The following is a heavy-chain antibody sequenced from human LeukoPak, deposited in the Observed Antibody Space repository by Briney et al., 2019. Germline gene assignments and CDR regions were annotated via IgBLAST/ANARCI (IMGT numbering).Heavy chain of an antibody. Sequence: GGSLRLSCAASGFTFSSYNMNWVRQAPGKGLEWVSSISSTSNYIYYADSVKGRFTISRDNAKNSLYLQMNSLRAEDTAVYYCATSSSGYYYYDYWGQGTLVTVSS. CDR1: GFTFSSYN. J-gene: IGHJ4*02. D-gene: IGHD3-22*01. CDR2: ISSTSNYI. CDR3: ATSSSGYYYYDY. V-gene: IGHV3-21*01.